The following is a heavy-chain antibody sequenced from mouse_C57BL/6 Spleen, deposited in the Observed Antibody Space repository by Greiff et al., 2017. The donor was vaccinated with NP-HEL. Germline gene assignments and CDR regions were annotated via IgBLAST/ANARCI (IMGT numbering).Heavy chain of an antibody. CDR3: AGYDGYYGAMDY. Sequence: QVQLQQPGAELVKPGASVKLSCKASGYTFTSYWMHWVKQRPGQGLEWIGMIHPNSGSTNYNEKFKSKATLTVDKSSSTAYLQLSSLTSEDSAVYYCAGYDGYYGAMDYWGQGTSVTVSS. CDR1: GYTFTSYW. D-gene: IGHD2-3*01. J-gene: IGHJ4*01. CDR2: IHPNSGST. V-gene: IGHV1-64*01.